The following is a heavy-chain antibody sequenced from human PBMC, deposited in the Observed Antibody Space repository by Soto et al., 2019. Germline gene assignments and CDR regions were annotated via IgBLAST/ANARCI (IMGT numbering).Heavy chain of an antibody. CDR1: GYSFTSYW. D-gene: IGHD3-16*01. J-gene: IGHJ3*02. Sequence: PGESLKISCKGSGYSFTSYWIGWVRQMPGKGLEWMGIIYPGDSDTRYSPSLQGQVTISADKSISTAYLQWSSLKASDTAMYYCARLTPYDYIWGRGENPDAFDIWGQGTMVTV. CDR2: IYPGDSDT. V-gene: IGHV5-51*01. CDR3: ARLTPYDYIWGRGENPDAFDI.